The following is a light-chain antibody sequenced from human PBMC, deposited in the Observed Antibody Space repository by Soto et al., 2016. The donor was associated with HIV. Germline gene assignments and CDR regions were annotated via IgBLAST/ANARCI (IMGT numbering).Light chain of an antibody. V-gene: IGKV1-39*01. CDR1: QSISGY. J-gene: IGKJ2*01. CDR3: QQSYSTPYT. CDR2: AAS. Sequence: DIQLTQSPSSLSASVGDRVTITCRASQSISGYLNWYQQKPGKAPKLLIYAASHLESGVPSRFSGSGSGTDFTVTISSLQPEDFATYYCQQSYSTPYTFGRGPSWRS.